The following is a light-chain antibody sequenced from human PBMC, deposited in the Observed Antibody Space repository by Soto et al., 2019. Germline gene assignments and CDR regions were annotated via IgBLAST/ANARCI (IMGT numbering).Light chain of an antibody. CDR2: HTS. CDR3: QQYKNWPRT. V-gene: IGKV3D-15*01. CDR1: QTVNSR. J-gene: IGKJ1*01. Sequence: EIVLTQSPATLSSSPGERATLSCRASQTVNSRVAWYQHKPGQAPRLLIYHTSNRATGIPARFSGSGSGTECTLTISSLQSEDFAVYYCQQYKNWPRTFGQGTKVDIK.